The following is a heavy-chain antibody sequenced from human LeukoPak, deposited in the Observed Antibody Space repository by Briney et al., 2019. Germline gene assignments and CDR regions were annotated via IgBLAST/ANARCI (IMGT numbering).Heavy chain of an antibody. Sequence: TGGSLRLSCAASGFTFSSYSMNWVRQAPGKGLEWVSSITSSGRYTYYADSVKGRLTIARVHSENSLCMQMTCLTAKGPAVYYCPRKGSQWDFLVDYWGQGTRVAVSP. D-gene: IGHD2/OR15-2a*01. CDR3: PRKGSQWDFLVDY. V-gene: IGHV3-21*04. J-gene: IGHJ4*02. CDR2: ITSSGRYT. CDR1: GFTFSSYS.